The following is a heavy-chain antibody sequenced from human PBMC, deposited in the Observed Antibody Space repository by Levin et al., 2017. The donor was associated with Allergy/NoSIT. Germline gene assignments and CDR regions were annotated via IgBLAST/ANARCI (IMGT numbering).Heavy chain of an antibody. J-gene: IGHJ4*02. V-gene: IGHV4-39*01. Sequence: SETLSLTCTVSGDSISSSNYYWGWIRQPPGKGLEWIGSIYYNGNTYYNPSLKSRITISIDASKNQFSLRLSSVTAADTAGYYCAGPSLVRGESDYWGQGTLVTVSS. CDR3: AGPSLVRGESDY. CDR1: GDSISSSNYY. D-gene: IGHD3-10*01. CDR2: IYYNGNT.